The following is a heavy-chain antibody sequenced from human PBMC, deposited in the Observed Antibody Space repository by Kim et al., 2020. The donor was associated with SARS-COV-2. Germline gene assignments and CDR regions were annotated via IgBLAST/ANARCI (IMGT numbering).Heavy chain of an antibody. V-gene: IGHV3-7*01. D-gene: IGHD2-15*01. Sequence: GGSLRLSCAASGLAFSSYWMHWVRQAPGKGLEWVGNIKPDGSEKHYVDSVKGRFTISRDNAKISLYLQMNNLRADDAAVYYCAARTATIVAPQDHWGRGTLVTVSS. CDR2: IKPDGSEK. CDR3: AARTATIVAPQDH. CDR1: GLAFSSYW. J-gene: IGHJ4*02.